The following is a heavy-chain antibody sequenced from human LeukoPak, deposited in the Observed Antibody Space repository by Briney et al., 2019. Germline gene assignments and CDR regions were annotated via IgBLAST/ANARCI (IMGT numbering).Heavy chain of an antibody. D-gene: IGHD1-14*01. V-gene: IGHV3-9*01. CDR2: ISWNSGGI. J-gene: IGHJ6*02. CDR3: AKDNRPGYYYYDMDV. Sequence: PGGSLRLSCAASGFTFNDYAMHWVRQAPGKGLEWVSGISWNSGGIGYADSVKGRFTISRDNAKNSLYLQMNSLRAEDTALYYCAKDNRPGYYYYDMDVWGQGTTVTVSS. CDR1: GFTFNDYA.